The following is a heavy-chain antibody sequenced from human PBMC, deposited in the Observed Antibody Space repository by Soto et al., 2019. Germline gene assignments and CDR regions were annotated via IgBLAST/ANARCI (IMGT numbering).Heavy chain of an antibody. J-gene: IGHJ6*02. Sequence: GESLKISCKGSGYSFTSYWIGWVRQMPGKGLEWMGIIYPGDSDTRYSPSFQGQVTISADKSISTAYLQWSSLKASDTAMYYCARGRIDPYYYGSGSSMFGMDVWGHGTTVTVSS. V-gene: IGHV5-51*01. CDR3: ARGRIDPYYYGSGSSMFGMDV. CDR1: GYSFTSYW. CDR2: IYPGDSDT. D-gene: IGHD3-10*01.